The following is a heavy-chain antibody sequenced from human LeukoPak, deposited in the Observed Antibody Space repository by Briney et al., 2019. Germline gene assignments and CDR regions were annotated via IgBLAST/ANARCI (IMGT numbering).Heavy chain of an antibody. CDR1: GGSISSYY. D-gene: IGHD2-21*01. J-gene: IGHJ3*02. CDR3: ARDHQYSPDAFDI. Sequence: SETLSLTCTVSGGSISSYYWSWIRQPPGKGLEWIGYIYYSGSTNYNPSLKSRVTISVDTSKNQFSLKLSSVTAADTAVYYCARDHQYSPDAFDIWGQGTLVTVSS. CDR2: IYYSGST. V-gene: IGHV4-59*01.